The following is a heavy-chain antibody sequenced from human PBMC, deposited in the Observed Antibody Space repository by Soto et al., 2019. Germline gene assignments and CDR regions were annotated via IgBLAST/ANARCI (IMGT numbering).Heavy chain of an antibody. V-gene: IGHV4-31*02. CDR2: IYYSGST. D-gene: IGHD6-13*01. CDR1: GGSISSGGYY. CDR3: ATSSWGLGAY. J-gene: IGHJ4*02. Sequence: SETLSLTWTVSGGSISSGGYYWSWIRQHPGKGLEWIGYIYYSGSTYYNPSLKSRVTISVDTSKNQFSLKLSSVTAADTAVYYCATSSWGLGAYWGQGTLVTVSS.